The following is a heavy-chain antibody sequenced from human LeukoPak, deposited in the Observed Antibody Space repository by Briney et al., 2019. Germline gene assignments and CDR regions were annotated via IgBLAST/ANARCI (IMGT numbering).Heavy chain of an antibody. V-gene: IGHV3-21*01. D-gene: IGHD3-16*02. J-gene: IGHJ4*02. CDR2: ISSSSYI. CDR1: GFTFSSYS. Sequence: GGSLRLSCAASGFTFSSYSMNWVRQAPGKGLEWVSSISSSSYIYYADSVKGRFTISRDNAKNSLYLQMNSLRAEDTAVYYCARDQSVNRLDYWGQGTLVTVSS. CDR3: ARDQSVNRLDY.